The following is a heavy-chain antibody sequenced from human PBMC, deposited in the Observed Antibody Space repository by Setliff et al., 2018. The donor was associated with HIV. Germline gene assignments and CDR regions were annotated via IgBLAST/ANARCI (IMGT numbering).Heavy chain of an antibody. CDR2: ISAYNGYT. CDR3: ARDGWRHALHGNYYYYFMDV. V-gene: IGHV1-18*01. Sequence: ASVKVSCKASGGTFSSFGINWIRQAPGQGLEWMGWISAYNGYTNYAQKLQGRVTMTTDTSTSTAYMELRSLRSDDTAVYYCARDGWRHALHGNYYYYFMDVWGKGTTVTVSS. CDR1: GGTFSSFG. D-gene: IGHD6-19*01. J-gene: IGHJ6*03.